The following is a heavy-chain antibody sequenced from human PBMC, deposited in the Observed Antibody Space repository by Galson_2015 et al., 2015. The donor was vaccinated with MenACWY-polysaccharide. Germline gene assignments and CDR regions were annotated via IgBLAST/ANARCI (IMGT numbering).Heavy chain of an antibody. J-gene: IGHJ4*02. CDR3: ARVEKYSGSFYILY. V-gene: IGHV4-38-2*02. CDR2: IFHSGTT. D-gene: IGHD1-26*01. Sequence: GLEWLASIFHSGTTYYNPSLKSRVTISVDTSKNQFSLKLSSVTAADTAVYYCARVEKYSGSFYILYWGQGTLVTVSS.